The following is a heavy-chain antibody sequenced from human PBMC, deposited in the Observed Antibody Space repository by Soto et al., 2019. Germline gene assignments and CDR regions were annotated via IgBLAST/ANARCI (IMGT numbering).Heavy chain of an antibody. CDR2: ISTSGNTI. V-gene: IGHV3-48*03. CDR3: ARDLCYDDSSGYYATCCSYGMDV. Sequence: EVQLVESGGGLVQPGGSLRLSCAASGFTFSDYEMNWVRQAPGKGLEWVSYISTSGNTIYYAESVRGRFTISRDNAKSSLYLKINSLRAEYTAVYHCARDLCYDDSSGYYATCCSYGMDVWGQGTTVTVSS. CDR1: GFTFSDYE. J-gene: IGHJ6*02. D-gene: IGHD3-22*01.